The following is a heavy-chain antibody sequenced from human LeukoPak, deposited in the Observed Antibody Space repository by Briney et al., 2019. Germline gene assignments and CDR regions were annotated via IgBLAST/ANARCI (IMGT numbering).Heavy chain of an antibody. CDR1: GGTFSSYA. Sequence: SVKVFCKASGGTFSSYAISWVRQAPGQGLEGMGGIIPIFGTANYAQKFQGRVTITTDESTSTAYMELSSLRSEDTAVYYCASIASMTTVGLDPWGQGTLVTVSS. CDR2: IIPIFGTA. J-gene: IGHJ5*02. D-gene: IGHD4-11*01. CDR3: ASIASMTTVGLDP. V-gene: IGHV1-69*05.